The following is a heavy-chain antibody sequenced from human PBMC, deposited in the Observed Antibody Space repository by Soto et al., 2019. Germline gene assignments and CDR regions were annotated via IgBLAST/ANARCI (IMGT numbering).Heavy chain of an antibody. D-gene: IGHD3-10*01. CDR3: ARVYYYGSGSYYPFDY. Sequence: AGGSLRLSCAASGFTFDDYGMSWVRQAPGKGLEWVSGINWNGGSTGYADSVKGRFTISRDNAKNSLYLQMNSLRAEDTALYHCARVYYYGSGSYYPFDYWGQGTLVTVSS. CDR1: GFTFDDYG. CDR2: INWNGGST. V-gene: IGHV3-20*01. J-gene: IGHJ4*02.